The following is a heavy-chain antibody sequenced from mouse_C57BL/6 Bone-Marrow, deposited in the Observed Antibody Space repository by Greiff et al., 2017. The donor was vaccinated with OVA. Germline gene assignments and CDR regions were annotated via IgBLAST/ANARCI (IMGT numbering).Heavy chain of an antibody. D-gene: IGHD2-4*01. V-gene: IGHV1-63*01. CDR1: GYTFTNYW. CDR3: ARVGYYDYDDWYCDV. CDR2: IYPGGGST. J-gene: IGHJ1*03. Sequence: QVQLQQSGAELVRPGTSVKMSCKASGYTFTNYWIGWAKQRPGHGLEWIGDIYPGGGSTNYNEKFPGKATLTADKSYSTAYRQFSSLTSEDSAIYYCARVGYYDYDDWYCDVWGTGTTVTVSS.